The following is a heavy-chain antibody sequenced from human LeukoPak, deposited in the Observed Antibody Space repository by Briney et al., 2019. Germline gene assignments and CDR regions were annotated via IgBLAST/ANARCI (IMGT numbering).Heavy chain of an antibody. CDR2: ISGSGGST. CDR1: GFTFSSYA. D-gene: IGHD3-10*01. CDR3: ARCVAVGARPDY. V-gene: IGHV3-23*01. Sequence: GGSLRLSCAASGFTFSSYAMTWVRQAPGKGLEWVSAISGSGGSTYYADSVKGRFTISRDNSKNTLYLQMNSLRAEDTAVYYCARCVAVGARPDYWGQGTLVTVSS. J-gene: IGHJ4*02.